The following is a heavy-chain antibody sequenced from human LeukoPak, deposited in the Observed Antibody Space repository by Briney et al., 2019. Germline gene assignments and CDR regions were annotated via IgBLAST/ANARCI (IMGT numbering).Heavy chain of an antibody. V-gene: IGHV1-69*13. Sequence: GASVTVSCKASGYTFTSYAISWVRQAPGQGLEGMGGIIPIFGTANYAQKFQGRVTITADESTSTAYTELSSLRSEDTAVYYCARLPKWTYYYDSSGYLDYWGQGTLVTVSS. CDR3: ARLPKWTYYYDSSGYLDY. CDR1: GYTFTSYA. D-gene: IGHD3-22*01. CDR2: IIPIFGTA. J-gene: IGHJ4*02.